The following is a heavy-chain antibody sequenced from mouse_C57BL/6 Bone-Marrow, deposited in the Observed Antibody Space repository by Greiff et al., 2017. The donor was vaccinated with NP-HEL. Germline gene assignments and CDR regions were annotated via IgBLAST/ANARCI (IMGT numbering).Heavy chain of an antibody. CDR2: INPNTGGT. V-gene: IGHV1-26*01. CDR3: SRPYYYSSNYVDYAKDY. D-gene: IGHD1-1*01. Sequence: VQLQQSGPELVKPGASVKISCKASGYTFTDYYMNWVKQSHGKSLEWIGDINPNTGGTSSNQKFKGKATLTVDKSSSTAYMELRSLTSEASAVYYCSRPYYYSSNYVDYAKDYWGQGTSVTVSS. CDR1: GYTFTDYY. J-gene: IGHJ4*01.